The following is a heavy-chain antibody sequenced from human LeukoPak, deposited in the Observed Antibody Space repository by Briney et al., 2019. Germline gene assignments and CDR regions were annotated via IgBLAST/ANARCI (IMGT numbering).Heavy chain of an antibody. V-gene: IGHV3-30*02. D-gene: IGHD3-10*01. CDR1: GFTFSSYG. CDR2: IRYDGSNK. J-gene: IGHJ4*02. CDR3: AKDGPEFGELPNPVDY. Sequence: PGGSLRLSCAASGFTFSSYGMHWVRQAPGKGLEWVAFIRYDGSNKYYADSVKGRFTISRDNSKNTLYLQMNSLRAEDTAVYYFAKDGPEFGELPNPVDYWGQGTLVTVSS.